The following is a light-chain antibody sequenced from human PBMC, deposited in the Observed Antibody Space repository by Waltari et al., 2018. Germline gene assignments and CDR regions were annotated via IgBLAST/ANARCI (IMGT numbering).Light chain of an antibody. J-gene: IGLJ2*01. CDR3: SAWDDSVNGPVV. Sequence: QSVLTQPPSASGTLGQRVTISCSGSASNIGSNVVSWYRQVPGTAPTLLLHSTLRRRLGVPDRFSGSKSGTSASLAISGLQVADEAEYFCSAWDDSVNGPVVFGGGTKLTVL. CDR2: STL. CDR1: ASNIGSNV. V-gene: IGLV1-44*01.